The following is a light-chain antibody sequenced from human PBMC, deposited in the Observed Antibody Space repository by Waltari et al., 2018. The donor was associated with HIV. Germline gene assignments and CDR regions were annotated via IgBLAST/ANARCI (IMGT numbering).Light chain of an antibody. J-gene: IGKJ2*01. CDR1: QSVSSS. CDR2: DAS. Sequence: EIVLTQSPATLSLSPGERATLSCRASQSVSSSLAWLQQKPGQAPRLLIYDASTRATGIPARFSGSGSGTDFTLTISSLEPEDFAVYYCQQRSNWPPGYTFGQGTKLEIK. CDR3: QQRSNWPPGYT. V-gene: IGKV3-11*01.